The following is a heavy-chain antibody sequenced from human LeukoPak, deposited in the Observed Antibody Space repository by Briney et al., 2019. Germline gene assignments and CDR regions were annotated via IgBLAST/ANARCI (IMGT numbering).Heavy chain of an antibody. D-gene: IGHD6-13*01. CDR3: ARDANRIAAADYYYYMDV. J-gene: IGHJ6*03. CDR2: INPNSGGT. V-gene: IGHV1-2*02. Sequence: ASVKVSCKASGYTFTGYYMHWVRQAPGQGLEWMGWINPNSGGTNYAQKFQGRVTMTRDTSISTAYMELSRLRSDDTAVYYCARDANRIAAADYYYYMDVWGKGTTVTVSS. CDR1: GYTFTGYY.